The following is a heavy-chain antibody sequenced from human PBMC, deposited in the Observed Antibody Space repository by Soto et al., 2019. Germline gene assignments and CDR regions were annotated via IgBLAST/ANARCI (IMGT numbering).Heavy chain of an antibody. CDR2: ISWDGGST. Sequence: GGSLRLSCAASGFTFDDYTMHWVRQAPGKGLEWVSLISWDGGSTYYADSVKGRFTISRDNSKNSLYLQMNSLRTEDTALYYCAKDIKSLNYGSNFDYWGQGTLVTVSS. J-gene: IGHJ4*02. D-gene: IGHD3-10*01. CDR3: AKDIKSLNYGSNFDY. V-gene: IGHV3-43*01. CDR1: GFTFDDYT.